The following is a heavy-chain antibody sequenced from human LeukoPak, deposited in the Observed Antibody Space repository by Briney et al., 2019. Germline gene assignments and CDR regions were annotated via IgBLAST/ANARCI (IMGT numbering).Heavy chain of an antibody. CDR3: ASLYGSGSYYPSDY. V-gene: IGHV4-39*07. Sequence: SETLSLTCTVSGGSISSSNYYWGWIRQPPGKGLEWIGTIYYSGSTYYTPSLKSQVTISVDTSKNQFSLKLSSVTAADTAVYYCASLYGSGSYYPSDYWGQGTLVTVSS. D-gene: IGHD3-10*01. CDR2: IYYSGST. CDR1: GGSISSSNYY. J-gene: IGHJ4*02.